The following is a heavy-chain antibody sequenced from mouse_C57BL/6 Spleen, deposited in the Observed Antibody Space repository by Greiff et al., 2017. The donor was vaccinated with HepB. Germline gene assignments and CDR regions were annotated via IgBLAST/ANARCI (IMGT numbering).Heavy chain of an antibody. D-gene: IGHD3-2*02. CDR3: ASGTAQATPLDY. CDR1: GYTFTDYY. J-gene: IGHJ2*01. V-gene: IGHV1-75*01. CDR2: IFPGSGST. Sequence: QVQLKESGPELVKPGASVKISCKASGYTFTDYYINWVKQRPGQGLEWIGWIFPGSGSTYYNEKFKGKATLTVDKSSSTAYMLLSSLTSEDSAVYFCASGTAQATPLDYWGQGTTLTVSS.